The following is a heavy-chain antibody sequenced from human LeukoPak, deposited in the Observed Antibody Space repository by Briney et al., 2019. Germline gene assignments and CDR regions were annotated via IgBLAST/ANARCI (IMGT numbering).Heavy chain of an antibody. V-gene: IGHV3-30*02. CDR1: GFTFSSYG. D-gene: IGHD6-19*01. CDR3: AKDSISIAVAGTPIDY. CDR2: IRYDGSNK. Sequence: GGSLRLSCAASGFTFSSYGMHWVRQAPGKGLEWVAFIRYDGSNKYYADSVKGRFTISRDNSKNTLCLQMNSLRAEDTAVYYCAKDSISIAVAGTPIDYWGQGTLVTVSS. J-gene: IGHJ4*02.